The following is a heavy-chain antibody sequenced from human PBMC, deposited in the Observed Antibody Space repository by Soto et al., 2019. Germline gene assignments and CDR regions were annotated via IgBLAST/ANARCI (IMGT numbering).Heavy chain of an antibody. J-gene: IGHJ4*02. CDR2: ISWNSGSI. Sequence: EVQLVESGGGLIKPGRSLRLSGAASGFTFDAYVMHWVREAPGKGLEWVSGISWNSGSIGYADSVKGRFTISRDNAKNSLYLQMNSLRAEDTALYYCAKGNMCLPDYWGQGTLVTVSS. CDR3: AKGNMCLPDY. D-gene: IGHD1-1*01. V-gene: IGHV3-9*01. CDR1: GFTFDAYV.